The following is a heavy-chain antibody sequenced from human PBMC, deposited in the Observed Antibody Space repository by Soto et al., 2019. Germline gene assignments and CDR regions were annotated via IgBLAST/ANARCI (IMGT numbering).Heavy chain of an antibody. Sequence: PSETLSLTYTVSGGSVSSDTHYWSWIRQPPGKRLEWIGFIYSSGSTNYNPSLKSRVTMSVDTSKNQFSLKLRSVIVADTAVYYCARNRGYIYGLHFDYWGQGTLVTVSS. CDR3: ARNRGYIYGLHFDY. V-gene: IGHV4-61*01. J-gene: IGHJ4*02. D-gene: IGHD5-18*01. CDR2: IYSSGST. CDR1: GGSVSSDTHY.